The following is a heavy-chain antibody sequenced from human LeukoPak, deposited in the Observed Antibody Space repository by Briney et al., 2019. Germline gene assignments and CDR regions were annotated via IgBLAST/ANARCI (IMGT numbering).Heavy chain of an antibody. V-gene: IGHV3-74*01. J-gene: IGHJ5*02. Sequence: GGSLRLSCAASGFTFSSYWMHWVRQAPGKGLVWVSRINSDGSSTSYADSVKGRFTISRENAKNTLYLQMNSLRAEDTAVYYCARDGAAYDFWSGYYVTEYNWFDPWGQGTLVTVSS. CDR3: ARDGAAYDFWSGYYVTEYNWFDP. CDR2: INSDGSST. D-gene: IGHD3-3*01. CDR1: GFTFSSYW.